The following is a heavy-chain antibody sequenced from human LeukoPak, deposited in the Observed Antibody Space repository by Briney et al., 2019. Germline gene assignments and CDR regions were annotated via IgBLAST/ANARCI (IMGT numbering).Heavy chain of an antibody. D-gene: IGHD3-16*02. V-gene: IGHV1-69*13. CDR3: ARGDYDYVWGSYRYVHWFDP. Sequence: SVKVSCKASGGTFSSYAISWVRQAPGQGLEWMGGIIPIFGTANYAQKFQGRVTITADESTSTAYMELSSLRSEDTAVYYCARGDYDYVWGSYRYVHWFDPWGQGTLVTVSS. J-gene: IGHJ5*02. CDR2: IIPIFGTA. CDR1: GGTFSSYA.